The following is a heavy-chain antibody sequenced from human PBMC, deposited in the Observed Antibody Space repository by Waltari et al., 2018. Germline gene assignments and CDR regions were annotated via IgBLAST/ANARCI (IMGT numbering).Heavy chain of an antibody. CDR3: ARTLRYSSDWPSRGWFDP. V-gene: IGHV4-34*01. CDR1: GGSFSGYY. J-gene: IGHJ5*02. Sequence: QVQLQESGPGLVKPSETLSLTCAVYGGSFSGYYWSWIRKPPGKGLEWIGEINHSGSTNYNPSLKGRVTIAVDTSKNQFSLKLSSVTAADTAVYYCARTLRYSSDWPSRGWFDPWGQGTLVTVSS. CDR2: INHSGST. D-gene: IGHD6-19*01.